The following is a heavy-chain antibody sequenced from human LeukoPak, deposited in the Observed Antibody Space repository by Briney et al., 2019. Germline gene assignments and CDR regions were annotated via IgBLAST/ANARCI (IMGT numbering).Heavy chain of an antibody. Sequence: PSETLSLTCTVSGGSISSYYWSWIRQPPGKGLEWIGYIYYSGSTNYNPSLKSRVTISVDTSKNQFSLKLSSVTAADTAVYYCARDMHGDWYFDYWGQGTLVTVSS. V-gene: IGHV4-59*01. CDR1: GGSISSYY. J-gene: IGHJ4*02. CDR2: IYYSGST. D-gene: IGHD4-17*01. CDR3: ARDMHGDWYFDY.